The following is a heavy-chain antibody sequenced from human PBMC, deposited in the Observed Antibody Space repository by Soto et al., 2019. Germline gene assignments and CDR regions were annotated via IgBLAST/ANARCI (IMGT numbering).Heavy chain of an antibody. V-gene: IGHV3-33*01. D-gene: IGHD6-6*01. CDR3: ARDRSAARHAAYYYYYYGMDV. CDR1: GFTFSSYG. J-gene: IGHJ6*02. CDR2: IWYDGSNK. Sequence: GGSLRLSCAASGFTFSSYGMHWVRQAPGKGLEWVAVIWYDGSNKYYADSVKGRFTISRDNSKNTLYLQMNSLRAEDTAVYYCARDRSAARHAAYYYYYYGMDVWGQGTTVTVSS.